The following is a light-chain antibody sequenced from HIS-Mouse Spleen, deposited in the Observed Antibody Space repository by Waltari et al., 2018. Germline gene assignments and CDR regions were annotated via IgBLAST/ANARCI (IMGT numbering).Light chain of an antibody. CDR3: CSYAGSSTWV. Sequence: QSALTQPAPVSGSPGQSITISCPGTRSDAGCYTRFSRYQQHPGKAPKLMIDEGSKRPSGVSNRFSGSKSGNMASLTISGLQAEDEADYYCCSYAGSSTWVFGGGTKLTVL. J-gene: IGLJ3*02. CDR1: RSDAGCYTR. V-gene: IGLV2-23*01. CDR2: EGS.